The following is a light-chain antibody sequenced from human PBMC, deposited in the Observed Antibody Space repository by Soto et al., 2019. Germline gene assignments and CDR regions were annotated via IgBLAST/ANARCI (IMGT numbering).Light chain of an antibody. CDR2: AVS. CDR1: SSDLGVYNY. V-gene: IGLV2-14*01. CDR3: SSHNPIGTLQI. J-gene: IGLJ1*01. Sequence: QSVLTQPASVSGSPGQSITISCTGTSSDLGVYNYVSWYQLHPGKAPKLMIYAVSTRTSGVSNRFSGSKSGNTASLTISGLQAEDEADYYCSSHNPIGTLQIFGPGTQLTVL.